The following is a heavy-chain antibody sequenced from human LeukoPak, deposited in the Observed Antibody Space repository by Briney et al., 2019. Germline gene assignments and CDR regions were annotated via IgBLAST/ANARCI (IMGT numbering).Heavy chain of an antibody. D-gene: IGHD5-18*01. V-gene: IGHV3-7*03. CDR3: ARFRGYGYGLDY. CDR1: GFTFSSYW. Sequence: GGSLRLSCAASGFTFSSYWMSWVRQAPGKGLEWVANIKLDGGEKYYVDSVKGRFTISRDNAKNSLYLQMNSLRTEDTAVYYCARFRGYGYGLDYWGQGTLVTVSS. CDR2: IKLDGGEK. J-gene: IGHJ4*02.